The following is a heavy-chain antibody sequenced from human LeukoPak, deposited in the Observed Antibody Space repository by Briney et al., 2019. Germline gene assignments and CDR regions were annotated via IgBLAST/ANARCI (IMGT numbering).Heavy chain of an antibody. D-gene: IGHD3-22*01. CDR3: AKDMRYDSSGLFDY. V-gene: IGHV3-9*01. J-gene: IGHJ4*02. CDR1: EFTLSSYE. Sequence: GGSLRLSCAASEFTLSSYEMNWVRQAPGKGLEWVSGISWNSGSIGYADSVKGRFTISRDNAKNSLYLQMNSLRAEDTALYYCAKDMRYDSSGLFDYWGQGTLVTVSS. CDR2: ISWNSGSI.